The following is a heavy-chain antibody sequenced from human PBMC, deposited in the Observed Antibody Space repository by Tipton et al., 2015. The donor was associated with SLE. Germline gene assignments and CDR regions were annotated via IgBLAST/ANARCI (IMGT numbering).Heavy chain of an antibody. Sequence: QSGAEVKKPGESLKISCKGSGYSFTSYWIGWVRQMPGKGLEWMGIIYPGDSDTRYSPSFQGQVTISADKSISTAYLQWSSLKASAPAMYYCARHRLTAVPKDPYYYYMDVWGKGTPFPVSS. D-gene: IGHD4-17*01. CDR2: IYPGDSDT. V-gene: IGHV5-51*01. CDR3: ARHRLTAVPKDPYYYYMDV. CDR1: GYSFTSYW. J-gene: IGHJ6*03.